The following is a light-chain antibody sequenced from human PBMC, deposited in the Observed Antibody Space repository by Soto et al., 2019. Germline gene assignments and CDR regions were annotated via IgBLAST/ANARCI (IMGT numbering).Light chain of an antibody. CDR2: GTS. Sequence: VLTQSPGTLSLSPGERATLSCRASQSVTSSNLAWYQKKPGQAPRVLIYGTSTRATGIPDRFSGSGSGTDFTLTISRLEPEDFAVYYCQQYDNTPYTFGQGNNLEIK. V-gene: IGKV3-20*01. CDR3: QQYDNTPYT. CDR1: QSVTSSN. J-gene: IGKJ2*01.